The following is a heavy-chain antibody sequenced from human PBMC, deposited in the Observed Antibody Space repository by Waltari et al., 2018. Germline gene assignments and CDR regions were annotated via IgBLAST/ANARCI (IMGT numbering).Heavy chain of an antibody. CDR2: VNPNGGGT. Sequence: LVQSGAEVMKPGASVQVSCKASRAAVTEHSIHWVRQAPGQGLEWMGWVNPNGGGTNYAQRFAGRITVTWDTSISTAYMEFSRLTSGDTAVYFCAREYCGGDCRLFDYWGQGTLVTVSS. V-gene: IGHV1-2*02. J-gene: IGHJ4*02. CDR1: RAAVTEHS. CDR3: AREYCGGDCRLFDY. D-gene: IGHD2-21*02.